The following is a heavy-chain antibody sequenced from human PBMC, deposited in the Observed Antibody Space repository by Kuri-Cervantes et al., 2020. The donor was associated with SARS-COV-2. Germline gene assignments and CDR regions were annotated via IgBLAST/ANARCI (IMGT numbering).Heavy chain of an antibody. J-gene: IGHJ5*02. V-gene: IGHV4-39*07. D-gene: IGHD4-17*01. Sequence: SETLSLTCTVSGGSISSFTYYWDWIRQPPGKGLEWVGSIYYSGSTYYNPSLKSRVTISVDTSKNQFSLKLSSVTAADTAVYYCARKRTTVTTFWFDPWGQGTLVTVSS. CDR3: ARKRTTVTTFWFDP. CDR1: GGSISSFTYY. CDR2: IYYSGST.